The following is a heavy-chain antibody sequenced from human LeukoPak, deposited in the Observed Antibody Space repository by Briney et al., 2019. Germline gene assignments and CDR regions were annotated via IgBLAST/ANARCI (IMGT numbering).Heavy chain of an antibody. D-gene: IGHD5-24*01. V-gene: IGHV4-34*01. CDR1: GGSFSGYY. CDR3: ARGPRGDGYNRKVNFDY. J-gene: IGHJ4*02. CDR2: INHSGST. Sequence: SETLSLTCAVYGGSFSGYYWSWIRQPPGKGLEWIGEINHSGSTNYNPSLKSRVTISVDTSKNQFSLKLSSVTAADTAVYYCARGPRGDGYNRKVNFDYWGQGTLVTVSS.